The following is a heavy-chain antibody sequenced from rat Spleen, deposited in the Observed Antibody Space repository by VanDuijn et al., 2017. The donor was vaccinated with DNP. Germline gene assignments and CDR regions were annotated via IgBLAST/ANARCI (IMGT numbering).Heavy chain of an antibody. CDR3: ARWVWYFDY. CDR2: INYSGST. CDR1: GFSITSNY. J-gene: IGHJ2*01. Sequence: EVQLQESGPGLVKPSQSLSLTCSVTGFSITSNYWAWIRKLPGNKMEWIGYINYSGSTGYNPSLKSRISITRDTSKNLFFLHLDSVTTEDTATYYCARWVWYFDYWGQGIIVTVSS. V-gene: IGHV3-1*01.